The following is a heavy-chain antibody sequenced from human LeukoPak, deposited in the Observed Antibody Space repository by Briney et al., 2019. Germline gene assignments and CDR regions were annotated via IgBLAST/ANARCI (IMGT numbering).Heavy chain of an antibody. D-gene: IGHD5-24*01. CDR3: ASRDRNYYGMDV. V-gene: IGHV4-34*01. CDR1: GGSFSGYY. CDR2: INHSGST. J-gene: IGHJ6*02. Sequence: SETLSLTCAVYGGSFSGYYWSWIRQPPGKGLEWIGEINHSGSTNYNPSLKSRVTISVDTSKNQFSLKLSSVTAADTAVYYCASRDRNYYGMDVWGQGTTVTVSS.